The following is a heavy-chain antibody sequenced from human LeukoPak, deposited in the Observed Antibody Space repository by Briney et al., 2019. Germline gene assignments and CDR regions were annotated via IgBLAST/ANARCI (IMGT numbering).Heavy chain of an antibody. Sequence: ASVKVSCKASGYTFTSYDINWVRQATGQGLEWMGWMNPNSGNTGYAQKFQGRVTMTRNTSISTAYMELSSLRSEDTAVYYCARGGALGIYYYYYGMDVWGQGTTVTVSS. CDR1: GYTFTSYD. CDR3: ARGGALGIYYYYYGMDV. CDR2: MNPNSGNT. D-gene: IGHD3-10*01. V-gene: IGHV1-8*01. J-gene: IGHJ6*02.